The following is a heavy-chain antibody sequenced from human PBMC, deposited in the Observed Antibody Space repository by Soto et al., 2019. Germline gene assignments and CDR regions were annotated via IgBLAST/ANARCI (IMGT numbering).Heavy chain of an antibody. CDR1: GSTFTGYY. CDR2: INPNSGGT. CDR3: ARVNVVVVAATRAYYFDY. D-gene: IGHD2-15*01. V-gene: IGHV1-2*02. J-gene: IGHJ4*02. Sequence: ASVKVSCKASGSTFTGYYMHWVRQAPGQGLEWMGWINPNSGGTNYAQKFQGRVTMTRDTSISTAYMELSRLRSDDTAVYYCARVNVVVVAATRAYYFDYPGQGTLVTVSS.